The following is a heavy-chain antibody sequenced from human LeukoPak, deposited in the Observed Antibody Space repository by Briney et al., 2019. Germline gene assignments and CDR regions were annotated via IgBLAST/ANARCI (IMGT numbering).Heavy chain of an antibody. V-gene: IGHV1-2*02. CDR3: ARGTGTYDYVWGSYRLYYFDY. CDR1: GYTFTGYY. J-gene: IGHJ4*02. Sequence: ASVKVSCKASGYTFTGYYMHWVRQAPGRELEWMGWINPNSGGTDYAQKFQGRVTMTRDTSISTAYMELRSLRSDDTAVYYCARGTGTYDYVWGSYRLYYFDYWGQGTLVTVSS. CDR2: INPNSGGT. D-gene: IGHD3-16*02.